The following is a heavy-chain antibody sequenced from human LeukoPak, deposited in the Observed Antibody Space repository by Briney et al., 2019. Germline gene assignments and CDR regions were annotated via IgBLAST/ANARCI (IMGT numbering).Heavy chain of an antibody. CDR1: GFTFSSYE. V-gene: IGHV3-48*03. CDR3: ARDIGIVGATGNWFDP. J-gene: IGHJ5*02. CDR2: ISSGGSTI. D-gene: IGHD1-26*01. Sequence: GGSLRLSCAASGFTFSSYEMNWVRQAPGEGLEWVSYISSGGSTIYYADSVKGRFTISRDNAKNSLYLQMNSLRAEDTAVYYCARDIGIVGATGNWFDPWGQGTLVTVSS.